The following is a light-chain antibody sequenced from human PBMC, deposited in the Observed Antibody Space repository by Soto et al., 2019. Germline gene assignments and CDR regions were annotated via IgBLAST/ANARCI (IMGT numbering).Light chain of an antibody. CDR2: AAS. CDR3: QQTRSYPST. Sequence: IQLTQSPSSLSASVGDRVTITCLASQGISSYLAWYQQKPGKAPKLLIYAASTLQRGVPSRFSGSNSGTDFTLTISSLQAEDFATYYCQQTRSYPSTCGGGTKGDIK. J-gene: IGKJ4*01. V-gene: IGKV1-9*01. CDR1: QGISSY.